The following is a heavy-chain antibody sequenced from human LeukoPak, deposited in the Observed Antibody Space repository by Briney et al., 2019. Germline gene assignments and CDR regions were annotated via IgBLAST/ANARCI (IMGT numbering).Heavy chain of an antibody. J-gene: IGHJ6*02. CDR1: GFTFSNYW. D-gene: IGHD3-9*01. V-gene: IGHV3-30*18. CDR2: ISYDGSNK. Sequence: PGGSLRLSCAASGFTFSNYWMSWVRQAPGKGLEWVAVISYDGSNKYYADSVKGRFTISRDNSKNTLYLQMNSLRAEDTAAYYCAKDLFPYYDISGPGMDVWGQGTTVTVSS. CDR3: AKDLFPYYDISGPGMDV.